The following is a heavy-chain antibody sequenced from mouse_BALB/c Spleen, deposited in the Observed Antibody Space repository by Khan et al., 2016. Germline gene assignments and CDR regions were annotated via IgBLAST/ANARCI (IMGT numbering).Heavy chain of an antibody. CDR1: GFTFSDYY. Sequence: EVELVESGGGLVKPGGSLKLSCAASGFTFSDYYMYWVRQTPEKRLEWVATISDGGAYTYYSDSVKGRFTISRDNAKNNLYLQMRSLRSEDTAMYYCARTYGNYGYFDVWGAGATVTVSS. J-gene: IGHJ1*01. CDR3: ARTYGNYGYFDV. CDR2: ISDGGAYT. V-gene: IGHV5-4*02. D-gene: IGHD2-1*01.